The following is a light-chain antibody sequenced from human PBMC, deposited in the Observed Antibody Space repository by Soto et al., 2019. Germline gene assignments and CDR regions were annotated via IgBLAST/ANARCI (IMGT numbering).Light chain of an antibody. J-gene: IGLJ1*01. Sequence: SYELTQPPSVSVAPGKTAKISCGGSNIGSKSVHWYQQKPGQAPVLVIYDDSDRPSGIPELFSGSDSGNTATLTISRVEAGDEADYYCQVWDPSSEPPYVFGPGTKVTVL. CDR3: QVWDPSSEPPYV. V-gene: IGLV3-21*04. CDR1: NIGSKS. CDR2: DDS.